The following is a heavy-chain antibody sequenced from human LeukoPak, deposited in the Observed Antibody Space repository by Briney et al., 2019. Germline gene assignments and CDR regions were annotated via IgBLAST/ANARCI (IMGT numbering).Heavy chain of an antibody. V-gene: IGHV1-46*01. CDR2: INPSGGST. CDR3: AIDSGESYYFDY. D-gene: IGHD3-10*01. J-gene: IGHJ4*02. CDR1: GYTFTSYY. Sequence: ASVKVSCKASGYTFTSYYMHWVRQAPGQGLAWMGIINPSGGSTSYAQKFQGRVTMTRDTSTSTVYMELSSLRSEDTAVYYCAIDSGESYYFDYWGQGTLVTVSS.